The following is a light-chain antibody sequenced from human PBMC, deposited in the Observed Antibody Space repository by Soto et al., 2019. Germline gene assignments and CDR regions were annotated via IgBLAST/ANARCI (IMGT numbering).Light chain of an antibody. CDR3: QSYDSSLSGYV. CDR1: SSDVGGYNY. J-gene: IGLJ1*01. CDR2: GVT. Sequence: QSALTQPASVSGSPGQSITISCTGTSSDVGGYNYVSWYQQHPGKAPKLMIYGVTNRPSGVSNRFSGSKSGNTASLTISGLQAEDEADYYCQSYDSSLSGYVFGTGTKLTVL. V-gene: IGLV2-14*01.